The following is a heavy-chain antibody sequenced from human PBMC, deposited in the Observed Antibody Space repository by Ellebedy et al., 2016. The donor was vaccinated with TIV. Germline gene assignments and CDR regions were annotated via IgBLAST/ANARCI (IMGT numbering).Heavy chain of an antibody. J-gene: IGHJ5*02. CDR3: ARLQGSGYCSSTSDLNWFDP. Sequence: GESLKISCQGSGYTFTSYWIGWVRQMPGKGLEWMGIIHPGDSDTRYSPSFQGQVTFSADKSISTAYLQWSSLMASDTAMYYCARLQGSGYCSSTSDLNWFDPWGQGTLVTVSS. V-gene: IGHV5-51*01. CDR1: GYTFTSYW. D-gene: IGHD2-2*03. CDR2: IHPGDSDT.